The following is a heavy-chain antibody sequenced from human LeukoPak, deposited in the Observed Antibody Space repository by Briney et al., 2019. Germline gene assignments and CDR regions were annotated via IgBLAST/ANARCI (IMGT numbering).Heavy chain of an antibody. V-gene: IGHV3-30-3*01. J-gene: IGHJ4*02. Sequence: PGRSLRLSCAASGFTFSGYAMHWVRQAPGKGLEWVAVISYDGSNKYYADSVKGRFTISRDNSKNTLYLQMNSLRAEDTAVYYCARDLYGSGDYWGQGTLVTVSS. CDR1: GFTFSGYA. D-gene: IGHD6-19*01. CDR2: ISYDGSNK. CDR3: ARDLYGSGDY.